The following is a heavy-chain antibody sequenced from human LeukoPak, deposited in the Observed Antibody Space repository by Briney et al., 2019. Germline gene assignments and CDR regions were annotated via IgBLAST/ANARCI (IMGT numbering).Heavy chain of an antibody. Sequence: SQTLSLTCTVSGGSISNGSYYWSWIRQPAGKGLEWIGRISTSGSTNYNPSLKSRVTISLDTSKNQFSLKLSSVTAADTAVYFCARDFASYCSGRGYGYWGQGTLVTVSS. CDR3: ARDFASYCSGRGYGY. J-gene: IGHJ4*02. CDR2: ISTSGST. D-gene: IGHD3-10*01. CDR1: GGSISNGSYY. V-gene: IGHV4-61*02.